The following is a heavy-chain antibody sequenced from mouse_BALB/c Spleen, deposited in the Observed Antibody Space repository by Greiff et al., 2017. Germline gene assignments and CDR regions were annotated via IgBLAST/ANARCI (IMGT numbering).Heavy chain of an antibody. D-gene: IGHD3-3*01. J-gene: IGHJ1*01. V-gene: IGHV5-9-4*01. CDR3: AREGDGYWYFDV. Sequence: EVMLVESGGGLVKPGGSLKLSCAASGFTFSSYAMSWVRQSPEKRLEWVAEISSGGSYTYYPDTVTGRFTISRDNAKNTLYLEMSSLRSEDTAMYYCAREGDGYWYFDVWGAGTTVTVSS. CDR2: ISSGGSYT. CDR1: GFTFSSYA.